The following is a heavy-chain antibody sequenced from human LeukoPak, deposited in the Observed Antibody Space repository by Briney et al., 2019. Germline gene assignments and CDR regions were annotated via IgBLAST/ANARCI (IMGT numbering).Heavy chain of an antibody. D-gene: IGHD3-3*01. V-gene: IGHV4-38-2*01. CDR2: IYHSGST. CDR1: GYSISSGYY. J-gene: IGHJ4*02. CDR3: ARRVQGGDFWSGYYTFDY. Sequence: SETLSLTCAVSGYSISSGYYWGWIRQPPGKGLEWIGSIYHSGSTYYNPSLKSRVTISVDTSKNQFSLKLSSVTAADTAVYHCARRVQGGDFWSGYYTFDYWGQGTLVTVSS.